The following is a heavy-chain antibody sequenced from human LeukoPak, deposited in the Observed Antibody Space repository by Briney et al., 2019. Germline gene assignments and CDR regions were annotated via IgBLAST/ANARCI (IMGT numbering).Heavy chain of an antibody. J-gene: IGHJ4*02. D-gene: IGHD3-22*01. Sequence: KPSETLSLTCAVYGGSFSGYYWSWIRQPPGKGLEWIGEINHSGSTNYNPSLKSRVTISVDTSKNQFSLKLSSVTAADTAVYYCARGSSRRYYDSSGYYWGQGTLVTVSS. CDR1: GGSFSGYY. CDR3: ARGSSRRYYDSSGYY. CDR2: INHSGST. V-gene: IGHV4-34*01.